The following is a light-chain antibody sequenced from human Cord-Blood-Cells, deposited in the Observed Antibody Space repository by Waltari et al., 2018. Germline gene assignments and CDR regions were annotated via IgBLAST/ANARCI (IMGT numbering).Light chain of an antibody. CDR3: CSYAGSYTFYV. V-gene: IGLV2-11*01. CDR2: DVS. J-gene: IGLJ1*01. Sequence: QSALTQPRSVSGSPGQSVTISCTGTSSDVGGYNKFSLYQQHPGKAPKLMIYDVSKRPSGVPDRFSGSKSGNTASLTISGLQAEDEADYYCCSYAGSYTFYVFGTGTKVTVL. CDR1: SSDVGGYNK.